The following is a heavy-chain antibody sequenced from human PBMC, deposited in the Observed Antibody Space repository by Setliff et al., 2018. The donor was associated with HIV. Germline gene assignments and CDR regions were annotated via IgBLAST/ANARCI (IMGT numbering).Heavy chain of an antibody. Sequence: GGSLRLSCAASGFTLNDYHMNWVRQAPGKGLEWVANIKQDGSEKYYVDSVKGRFTISRDNTKNSLFLQMSGLRVDDTAVYFCARAVMRSLDYWGQGTLVTVSS. D-gene: IGHD2-21*01. J-gene: IGHJ4*02. CDR1: GFTLNDYH. CDR2: IKQDGSEK. CDR3: ARAVMRSLDY. V-gene: IGHV3-7*04.